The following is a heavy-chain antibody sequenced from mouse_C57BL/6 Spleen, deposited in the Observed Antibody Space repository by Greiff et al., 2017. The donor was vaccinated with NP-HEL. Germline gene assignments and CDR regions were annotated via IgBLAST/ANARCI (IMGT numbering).Heavy chain of an antibody. Sequence: VQLQQSGPGLVKPSQSLSLTCSVTGYSITSGYYWNWIRQFPGNKLEWMGYISYDGSNNYNPSLKNRISITRDTSKNQFFLKLNSVTTEDTATYYCARGATVVATRAMDYWGQGTSVTVSS. CDR1: GYSITSGYY. D-gene: IGHD1-1*01. J-gene: IGHJ4*01. V-gene: IGHV3-6*01. CDR2: ISYDGSN. CDR3: ARGATVVATRAMDY.